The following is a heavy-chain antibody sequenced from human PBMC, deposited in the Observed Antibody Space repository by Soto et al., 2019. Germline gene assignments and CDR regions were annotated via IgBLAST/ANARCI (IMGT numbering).Heavy chain of an antibody. V-gene: IGHV4-34*01. J-gene: IGHJ1*01. Sequence: QVQLQQWGAGLLKPSETLSLTCAVYGGSFSGYYWSWIRQPPGKGLEWIGEINHSGSTNYNPSLKIRVTISVDTSKNQFSLKLSSVAAADTAVYYCARGLSRKYFQHWGQGTLVTVCS. CDR2: INHSGST. CDR3: ARGLSRKYFQH. CDR1: GGSFSGYY.